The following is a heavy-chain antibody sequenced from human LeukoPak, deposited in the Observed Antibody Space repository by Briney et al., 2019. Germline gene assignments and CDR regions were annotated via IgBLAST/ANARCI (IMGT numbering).Heavy chain of an antibody. J-gene: IGHJ3*02. CDR3: ARDRLYSGGGAFDI. CDR1: GFTFSSYA. V-gene: IGHV3-30-3*01. CDR2: ISYDGSNK. D-gene: IGHD1-26*01. Sequence: GRSLRLSCAASGFTFSSYAMHWVRQAPGKGLEWVAVISYDGSNKYYADSVKGRFTISRDNSKNTLYLQMNSLRAEDTAVYYCARDRLYSGGGAFDIWGRGTMVTVSS.